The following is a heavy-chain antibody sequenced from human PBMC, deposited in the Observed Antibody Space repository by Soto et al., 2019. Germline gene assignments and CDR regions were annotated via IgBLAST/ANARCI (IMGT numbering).Heavy chain of an antibody. CDR1: GFSFDTYG. CDR3: ARVTPGNNLYYFSGLDF. Sequence: GGSLTLSCVASGFSFDTYGIHWFRQAPGKGLQWVALISYEGSNTYYADSVRGRFTISRDNSKNTLYLQMNTLRPEDTGVYYCARVTPGNNLYYFSGLDFWGQGTSVTVSS. D-gene: IGHD1-1*01. V-gene: IGHV3-30-3*01. J-gene: IGHJ6*02. CDR2: ISYEGSNT.